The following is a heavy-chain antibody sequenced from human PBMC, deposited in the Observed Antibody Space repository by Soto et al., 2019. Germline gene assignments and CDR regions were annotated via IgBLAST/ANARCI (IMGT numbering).Heavy chain of an antibody. D-gene: IGHD5-18*01. Sequence: VASVKGYWKASGYTFTSSAVQWVRQDRRQRLEWIGWIVVGSGNTNYAQKFQERVTITRDMSTSTAYMELSSLRSEDTAVYYCAADGYSYGYGYYYYYGMDVWGQGTTVPGSS. J-gene: IGHJ6*02. CDR2: IVVGSGNT. CDR3: AADGYSYGYGYYYYYGMDV. V-gene: IGHV1-58*01. CDR1: GYTFTSSA.